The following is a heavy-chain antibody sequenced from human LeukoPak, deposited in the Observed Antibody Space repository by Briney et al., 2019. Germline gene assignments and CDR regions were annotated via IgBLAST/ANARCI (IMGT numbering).Heavy chain of an antibody. J-gene: IGHJ4*02. D-gene: IGHD5-12*01. CDR1: GGSYSGHY. Sequence: SETLYLTCALYGGSYSGHYLCEVRQPSGKGLEWVGEINHSGGTFYNPSLKSRITISMDTSKNQFSLNLYSVTAADTAVYFCTTTPRSGYDHAYWGQGTLVTVSS. V-gene: IGHV4-34*01. CDR2: INHSGGT. CDR3: TTTPRSGYDHAY.